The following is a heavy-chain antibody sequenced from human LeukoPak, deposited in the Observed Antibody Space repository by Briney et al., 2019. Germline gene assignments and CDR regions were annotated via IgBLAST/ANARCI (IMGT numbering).Heavy chain of an antibody. CDR3: ARGGSYHYYYMDV. Sequence: ASVRVSCKASGNTFTLYYIHWVRQAPGQGLQWMGMINPSDGATTYAQRFQGRVTMTRDMSTTTVYMDLRSLRSEDTAVYYCARGGSYHYYYMDVWGKGTTVTVSS. CDR2: INPSDGAT. J-gene: IGHJ6*03. V-gene: IGHV1-46*01. D-gene: IGHD1-26*01. CDR1: GNTFTLYY.